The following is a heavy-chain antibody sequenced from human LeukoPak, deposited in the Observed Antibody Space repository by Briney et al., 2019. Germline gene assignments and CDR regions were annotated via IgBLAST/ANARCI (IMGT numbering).Heavy chain of an antibody. CDR1: GGSISSYY. CDR3: ASNIAAAGSFYYYYMDV. D-gene: IGHD6-13*01. J-gene: IGHJ6*03. CDR2: IYYSGST. V-gene: IGHV4-59*01. Sequence: PSETLSLTCTVSGGSISSYYWSWIRQPPGKGLEWIGYIYYSGSTNYNPSLKSRVTISVDTSKNQFSLKLSSVTAADTAVYYCASNIAAAGSFYYYYMDVWGKGTTVTVSS.